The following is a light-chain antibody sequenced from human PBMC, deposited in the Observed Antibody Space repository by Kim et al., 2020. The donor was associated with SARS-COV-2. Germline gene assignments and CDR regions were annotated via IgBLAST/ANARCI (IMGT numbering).Light chain of an antibody. J-gene: IGKJ1*01. CDR2: DAS. CDR1: QGVSNY. V-gene: IGKV3-11*01. Sequence: EIVLTQSPATLSLSPGDRATLSCRASQGVSNYLAWYQQKPGQAPRLLISDASNRATGIPARFSGSGSGTDFTITISSLEPEDFTFYYCHQRSSWPGTFGQGTKVDIK. CDR3: HQRSSWPGT.